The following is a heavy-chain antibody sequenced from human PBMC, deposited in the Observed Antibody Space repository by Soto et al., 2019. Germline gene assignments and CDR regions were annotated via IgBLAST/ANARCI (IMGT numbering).Heavy chain of an antibody. CDR1: GFTFRNYA. CDR2: ISGSGGTT. CDR3: AKDGSSTSCYALYY. V-gene: IGHV3-23*01. Sequence: EVQLLESGGGLVQPGGSLRLSCAASGFTFRNYAMSWARQAPGKGLEWVSAISGSGGTTHYADSVKGRFTISRDNSKNTLNLQMNSLRVEDTAINYCAKDGSSTSCYALYYWGQGRLVTVSS. D-gene: IGHD2-2*01. J-gene: IGHJ4*02.